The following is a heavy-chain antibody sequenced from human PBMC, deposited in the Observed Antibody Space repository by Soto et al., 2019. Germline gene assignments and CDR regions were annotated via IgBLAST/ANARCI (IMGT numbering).Heavy chain of an antibody. Sequence: QVQVVQSGAEVKKPGASVKVSCKASGYTFTSYAMHWVRQAPGQRLEWMGWINPGNGNTKNSQKLQGRVTITRDTLASTAYMELSSLRSEDTAVYYCARGASSVTTFYFDLWGRGTLVTVSS. CDR1: GYTFTSYA. J-gene: IGHJ2*01. CDR3: ARGASSVTTFYFDL. D-gene: IGHD4-17*01. CDR2: INPGNGNT. V-gene: IGHV1-3*01.